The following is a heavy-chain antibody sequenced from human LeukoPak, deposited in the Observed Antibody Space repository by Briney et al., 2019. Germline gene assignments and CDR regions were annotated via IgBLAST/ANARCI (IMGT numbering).Heavy chain of an antibody. Sequence: PPGGSLRLSCAASGFTFSSYWMSWVRPAPGKGLEWVANIKQDGSEKYYVDSVKGRFTISRDNAKNSLYLQMNSLRAEDTAVYYCARGYSSSSWGYWGQGTLVTVSS. CDR1: GFTFSSYW. D-gene: IGHD6-6*01. J-gene: IGHJ4*02. V-gene: IGHV3-7*01. CDR3: ARGYSSSSWGY. CDR2: IKQDGSEK.